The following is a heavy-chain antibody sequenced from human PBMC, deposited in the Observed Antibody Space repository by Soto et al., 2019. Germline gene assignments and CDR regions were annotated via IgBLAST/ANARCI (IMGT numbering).Heavy chain of an antibody. D-gene: IGHD2-2*01. CDR3: ARDNIVVVPANYYYYYGMDV. CDR1: GGSISSHY. CDR2: IYYSGST. V-gene: IGHV4-59*11. J-gene: IGHJ6*02. Sequence: SETLSLTCTVSGGSISSHYWSWIRQPPGKGLEWIGYIYYSGSTNYNPSLKSRVTISVDTSKNQFSLKLSSVTAADTAVYYCARDNIVVVPANYYYYYGMDVWGQGTTVTVSS.